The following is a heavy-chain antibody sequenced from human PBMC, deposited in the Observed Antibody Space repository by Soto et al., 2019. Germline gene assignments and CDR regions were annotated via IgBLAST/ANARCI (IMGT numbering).Heavy chain of an antibody. CDR3: ARRDDILTGYYSP. D-gene: IGHD3-9*01. CDR1: GYSFTSYW. V-gene: IGHV5-10-1*01. J-gene: IGHJ5*02. Sequence: RGESLKISCKGSGYSFTSYWISWVRQMPGKGLEWMGRIDPSDSYTNYSPSFQGHVTISADKSISTAYLQWSSLKASDTAMYYCARRDDILTGYYSPWGQGTLVTVSS. CDR2: IDPSDSYT.